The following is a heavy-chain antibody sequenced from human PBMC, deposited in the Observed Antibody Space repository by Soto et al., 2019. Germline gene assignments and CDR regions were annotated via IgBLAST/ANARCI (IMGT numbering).Heavy chain of an antibody. D-gene: IGHD2-2*01. CDR3: ARDCGRDATTSCPKASFDY. J-gene: IGHJ4*02. CDR2: ISGSGGST. CDR1: GFTFSSYA. Sequence: WGSLRLSCAASGFTFSSYAMSWVRQAPGKGLEWVSAISGSGGSTYYADSVKGRFTISRDNSKNTLYLQMNSLRAEDTAVYYCARDCGRDATTSCPKASFDYWGQGTLVTVPQ. V-gene: IGHV3-23*01.